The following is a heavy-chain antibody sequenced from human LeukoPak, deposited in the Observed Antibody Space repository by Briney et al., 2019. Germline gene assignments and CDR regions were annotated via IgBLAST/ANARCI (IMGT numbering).Heavy chain of an antibody. CDR1: GFTFSSFW. V-gene: IGHV3-7*03. J-gene: IGHJ4*02. Sequence: PGGSLRLSCAASGFTFSSFWMGWVRQAPGKGLEWVANIKQDGSEKFYVDSVEGRFTISRDNAKNSLYLQMNSLRAEDTAVYYCAKRFPTMIVQKGPFDYWGQGTLVTVSS. CDR3: AKRFPTMIVQKGPFDY. D-gene: IGHD3-22*01. CDR2: IKQDGSEK.